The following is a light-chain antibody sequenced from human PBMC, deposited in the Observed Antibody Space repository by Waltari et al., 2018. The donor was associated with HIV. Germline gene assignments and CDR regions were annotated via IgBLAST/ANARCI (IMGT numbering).Light chain of an antibody. CDR3: QSYDSSLTVVV. CDR1: SSNIGAGSN. Sequence: QSVLTQPPSVSGAPGQRVTISCTGSSSNIGAGSNVHWYQQLPGTAPKLVISGDSNRPSGVPIRFSGSKSGSSASLAIAGLQAEDEADYYCQSYDSSLTVVVFGGGTKLTVL. V-gene: IGLV1-40*01. CDR2: GDS. J-gene: IGLJ2*01.